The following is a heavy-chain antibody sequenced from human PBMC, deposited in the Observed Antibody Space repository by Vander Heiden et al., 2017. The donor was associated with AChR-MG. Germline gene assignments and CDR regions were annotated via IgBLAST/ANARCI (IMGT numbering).Heavy chain of an antibody. D-gene: IGHD2-15*01. CDR1: GGTFSSYP. CDR2: IIPIFGTA. Sequence: QVQLVQSGAEVKKPGSSVKVSCKASGGTFSSYPIGWVRQAPGQGLEWMGGIIPIFGTANYAQKFQGRVTITADESTSTAYMELSSLRSEDTAVYYCARLGYCSGGSCSTSTRFDYWGQGTLVTVSS. J-gene: IGHJ4*02. CDR3: ARLGYCSGGSCSTSTRFDY. V-gene: IGHV1-69*01.